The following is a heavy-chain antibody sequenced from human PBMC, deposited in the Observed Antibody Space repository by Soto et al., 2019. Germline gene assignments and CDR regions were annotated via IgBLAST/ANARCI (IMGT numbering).Heavy chain of an antibody. Sequence: QVQLVQSGAEVKKPGSSVKVSCKASGGTFSTYAITWVRQAPGHGLEWMGGIIPFFRSSNYAQKFQGRFTITADESTSTAYMELSSLRSEDTAVYYCAKVSHAPYDYYAMDVWGQGTTVTVSS. CDR1: GGTFSTYA. CDR2: IIPFFRSS. V-gene: IGHV1-69*01. J-gene: IGHJ6*02. CDR3: AKVSHAPYDYYAMDV.